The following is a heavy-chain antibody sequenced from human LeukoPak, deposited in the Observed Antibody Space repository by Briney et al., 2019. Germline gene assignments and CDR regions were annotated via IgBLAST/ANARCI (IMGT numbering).Heavy chain of an antibody. Sequence: GGTLRLSCAASGFTFSTYGMTWVRQAPGKGLEWVSAISGNGVSTYYADSVKGRFTISRDNPKNTLYLQMNSLRAEDTAVYYCAKDATSCYDYWGQGTLVTVSS. J-gene: IGHJ4*02. CDR1: GFTFSTYG. D-gene: IGHD2-2*01. CDR3: AKDATSCYDY. V-gene: IGHV3-23*01. CDR2: ISGNGVST.